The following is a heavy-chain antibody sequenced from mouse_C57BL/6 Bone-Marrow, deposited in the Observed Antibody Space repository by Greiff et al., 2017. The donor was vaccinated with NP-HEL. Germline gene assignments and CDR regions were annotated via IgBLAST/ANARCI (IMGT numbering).Heavy chain of an antibody. V-gene: IGHV14-4*01. CDR1: GFHIKDDY. Sequence: VKLQQSVAELVRPGASVTLSCTASGFHIKDDYMHWVTQRPEKGLEWIGWIDPENVDTEYASKFQGQATITADTSSNTAYLQLSSLTSEDTAVYYCTTSYYYGSSYVDYWGQGTTLTVSS. J-gene: IGHJ2*01. CDR3: TTSYYYGSSYVDY. D-gene: IGHD1-1*01. CDR2: IDPENVDT.